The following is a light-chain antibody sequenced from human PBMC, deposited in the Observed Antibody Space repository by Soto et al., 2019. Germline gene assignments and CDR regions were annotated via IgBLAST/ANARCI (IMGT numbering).Light chain of an antibody. CDR3: QQRTNWPPT. V-gene: IGKV3-11*01. Sequence: EIVLTQSPATPSLSPGERATLSCRASQSVISYLAWYQQKVGQAPRLLIYETSNRATGIPARFSGSGSGTDFTLIISSLEPEDFAVYFCQQRTNWPPTFGPGTKVDI. CDR2: ETS. CDR1: QSVISY. J-gene: IGKJ3*01.